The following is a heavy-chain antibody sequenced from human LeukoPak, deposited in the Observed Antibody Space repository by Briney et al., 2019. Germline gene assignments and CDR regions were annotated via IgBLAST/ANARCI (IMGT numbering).Heavy chain of an antibody. CDR2: IKEDGRAT. D-gene: IGHD3-22*01. Sequence: PGGSLRLSCAASGFTFSNHWMSWVRQAPGKGLEWVATIKEDGRATYYLDSVKGRFTISRDNAKSSLFLRMNSLRAEDTAVYYCARDDRYSSSDYPAPDYWGQGTLVTVSS. CDR3: ARDDRYSSSDYPAPDY. CDR1: GFTFSNHW. J-gene: IGHJ4*02. V-gene: IGHV3-7*05.